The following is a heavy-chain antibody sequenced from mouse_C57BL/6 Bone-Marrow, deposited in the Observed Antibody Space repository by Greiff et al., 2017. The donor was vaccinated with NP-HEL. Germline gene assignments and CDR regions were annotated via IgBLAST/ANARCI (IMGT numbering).Heavy chain of an antibody. CDR3: ARFITTVAPWYFEV. Sequence: QVQLQQPGAELVKPGASVKLSCKASGYTFTSYWMHWVKQRPGQGLEWIGMIHPNSGSTNYNEKFKSKATLTVDKSSSTAYMQLSSLTSEDSAVYYCARFITTVAPWYFEVWGTGTTVTVAS. CDR1: GYTFTSYW. D-gene: IGHD1-1*01. V-gene: IGHV1-64*01. CDR2: IHPNSGST. J-gene: IGHJ1*03.